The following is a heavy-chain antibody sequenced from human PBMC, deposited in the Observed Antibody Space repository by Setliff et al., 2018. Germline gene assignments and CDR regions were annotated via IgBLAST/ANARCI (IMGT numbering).Heavy chain of an antibody. Sequence: AASVKVSCKASGYTFTSYYMHWVRQAPGQGLEWMGIINPSGGSTSYAQKFQGRVTMTRDTSTSTVYMEMSSLRPEDTAVYYCAKVIGGYPPKPSDYWGQGTLVTVSS. V-gene: IGHV1-46*01. J-gene: IGHJ4*02. D-gene: IGHD3-16*02. CDR2: INPSGGST. CDR3: AKVIGGYPPKPSDY. CDR1: GYTFTSYY.